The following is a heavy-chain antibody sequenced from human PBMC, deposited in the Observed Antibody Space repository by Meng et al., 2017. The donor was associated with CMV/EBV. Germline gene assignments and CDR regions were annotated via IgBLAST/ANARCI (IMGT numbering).Heavy chain of an antibody. CDR1: GYTFTSYD. V-gene: IGHV1-8*01. J-gene: IGHJ6*02. D-gene: IGHD2-2*01. CDR2: MNPNSGNT. Sequence: ASVKVSCKASGYTFTSYDINWVRQATGQGLEWMGWMNPNSGNTGYAQKFQGRVTMTRNTSISTAYMELSSLRSKDTAVYYCARGPVVVVPAATRYYYYGMDVWGQGTTVTVS. CDR3: ARGPVVVVPAATRYYYYGMDV.